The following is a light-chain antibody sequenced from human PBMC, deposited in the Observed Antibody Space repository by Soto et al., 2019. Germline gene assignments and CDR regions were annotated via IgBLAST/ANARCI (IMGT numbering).Light chain of an antibody. J-gene: IGLJ1*01. CDR3: QSSYNRLSSAEV. CDR2: GDT. CDR1: SSNIGAGCH. Sequence: QSALTQPASVSGSPGQRVTISCTGTSSNIGAGCHVSWYQQHPGAAPKLFIFGDTKRPSGVPDRFSGCKSGTSASLAITGLQAEAEADYYCQSSYNRLSSAEVFGTGTKVTVL. V-gene: IGLV1-40*01.